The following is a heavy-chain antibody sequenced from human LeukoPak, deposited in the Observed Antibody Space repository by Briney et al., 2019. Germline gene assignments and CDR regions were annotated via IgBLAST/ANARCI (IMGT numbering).Heavy chain of an antibody. J-gene: IGHJ3*02. D-gene: IGHD3-9*01. V-gene: IGHV3-23*01. CDR1: GFTFSSYA. Sequence: PGGSLRLSCAASGFTFSSYAMSWVRQAPGRGLEWVSAISGSGGSTYYADPVKGRFTISRDNSKSTLYLQMNSLRAEDTAVYYCAKAAIFGYAFDNWGQGTMVTVSS. CDR3: AKAAIFGYAFDN. CDR2: ISGSGGST.